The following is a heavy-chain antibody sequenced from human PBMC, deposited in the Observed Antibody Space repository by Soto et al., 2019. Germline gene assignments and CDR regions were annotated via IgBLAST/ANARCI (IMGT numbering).Heavy chain of an antibody. CDR1: GAAFNTIT. CDR2: FVPVFGSA. D-gene: IGHD3-22*01. J-gene: IGHJ5*02. V-gene: IGHV1-69*01. Sequence: QVQLVQSGAEVKKPGSSVRVSCKASGAAFNTITINWVRQAPGQGLEWMGGFVPVFGSATYAQKFQGRVAITADASTSTFYMELSRLNSEDTALYYCVREDDTTRSYSWFDPWGQGTLLTVSS. CDR3: VREDDTTRSYSWFDP.